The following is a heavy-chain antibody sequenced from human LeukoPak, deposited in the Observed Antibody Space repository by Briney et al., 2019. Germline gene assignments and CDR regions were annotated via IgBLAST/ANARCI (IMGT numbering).Heavy chain of an antibody. V-gene: IGHV1-18*01. CDR3: ARGQYSSSSVYYYYYMDV. Sequence: ASVKVSCTASGYTFTSYGISWVRQAPGQGLEWMGWISAYNGNTNYAQKLQGRVTMTTDTSTSTAYMELRSLRSDDTAVYYCARGQYSSSSVYYYYYMDVWGKGTTVTVSS. CDR1: GYTFTSYG. D-gene: IGHD6-6*01. J-gene: IGHJ6*03. CDR2: ISAYNGNT.